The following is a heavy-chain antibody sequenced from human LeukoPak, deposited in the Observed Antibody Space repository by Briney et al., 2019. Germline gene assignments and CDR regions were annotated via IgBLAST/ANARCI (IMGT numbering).Heavy chain of an antibody. CDR3: ARDRWELLSNSYHYCGLDV. D-gene: IGHD2-15*01. Sequence: PGGSLRLSCVASGFTSGTYWMTWVRQAPGKGLEWVANIKQDGSEKCYVDSVKGRFTISRDNAKNSLYLQINSLRAEDTAVYYCARDRWELLSNSYHYCGLDVWGQGTTVTVSS. J-gene: IGHJ6*02. V-gene: IGHV3-7*01. CDR2: IKQDGSEK. CDR1: GFTSGTYW.